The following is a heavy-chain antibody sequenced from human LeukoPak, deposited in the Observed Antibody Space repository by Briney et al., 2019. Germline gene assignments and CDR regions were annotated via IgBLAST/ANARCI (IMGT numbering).Heavy chain of an antibody. J-gene: IGHJ4*02. CDR2: INPRGGTT. CDR3: ARDRTHYYESSGYYSRWEY. Sequence: VASVEVSCKASGYSFTSHYMHWVRQAPGQGLEWMGLINPRGGTTNFPQKFQGRVTMTRDTSTSTVYMELSSLRSEDTAIYYCARDRTHYYESSGYYSRWEYWGQGTLVTVSS. V-gene: IGHV1-46*01. CDR1: GYSFTSHY. D-gene: IGHD3-22*01.